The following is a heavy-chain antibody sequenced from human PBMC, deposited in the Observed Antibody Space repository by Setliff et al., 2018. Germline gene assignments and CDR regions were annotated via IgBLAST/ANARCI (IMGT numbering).Heavy chain of an antibody. CDR2: IDLYNAGT. CDR3: AMSSWPGRPNDFDL. CDR1: GSPFNTYD. D-gene: IGHD6-6*01. J-gene: IGHJ3*01. V-gene: IGHV1-18*01. Sequence: ASVKVSCKVSGSPFNTYDINWVRQAPGQGLERLGRIDLYNAGTTYAEKMETKVTMTVDTSSNIGYMELRSLTSDDTGIYFCAMSSWPGRPNDFDLWGQGTEVTVSS.